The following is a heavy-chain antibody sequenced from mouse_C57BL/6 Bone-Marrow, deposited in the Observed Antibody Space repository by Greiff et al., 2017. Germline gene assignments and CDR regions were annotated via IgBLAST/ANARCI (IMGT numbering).Heavy chain of an antibody. D-gene: IGHD2-3*01. Sequence: QVQLKESGAELARPGASVKLSCKASGYTFTSYGISWVKQRTGQGLEWIGEIYPRSGNTYYNEKFKGKATLTADKSSSTAYMELSSLTSEDSAVYVCARSLDGYYDFDYWGQGTTLTVSS. V-gene: IGHV1-81*01. CDR3: ARSLDGYYDFDY. J-gene: IGHJ2*01. CDR2: IYPRSGNT. CDR1: GYTFTSYG.